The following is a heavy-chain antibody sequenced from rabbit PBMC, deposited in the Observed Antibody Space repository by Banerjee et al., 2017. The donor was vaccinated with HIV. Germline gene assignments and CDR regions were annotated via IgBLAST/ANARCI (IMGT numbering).Heavy chain of an antibody. CDR3: ARRGMTMVIGGYYFNL. CDR2: IDPVFGST. Sequence: QLKESGGGLVQPGGSLKLSCKASGFDFSSYYMSWVRQAPGKGLEWIGYIDPVFGSTYYASGVNGRFTISSHNAQNTLYLQLNSLTAADTATYFCARRGMTMVIGGYYFNLWGPGTLVTVS. D-gene: IGHD2-1*01. J-gene: IGHJ4*01. CDR1: GFDFSSYY. V-gene: IGHV1S7*01.